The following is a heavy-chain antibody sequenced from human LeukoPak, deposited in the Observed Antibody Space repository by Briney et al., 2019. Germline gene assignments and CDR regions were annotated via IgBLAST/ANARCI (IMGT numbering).Heavy chain of an antibody. D-gene: IGHD4-23*01. CDR3: ARDYGGNSNYYYYMDV. V-gene: IGHV4-39*02. CDR2: IYYSGST. J-gene: IGHJ6*03. Sequence: SETLSLTCTVSGGSISSSSYYWGWIRQPPGKGLEWIGSIYYSGSTYYNPSLKSRVTISVDTSKNQFSLKLSSVTAADTAVYYCARDYGGNSNYYYYMDVWGKGTTVTVSS. CDR1: GGSISSSSYY.